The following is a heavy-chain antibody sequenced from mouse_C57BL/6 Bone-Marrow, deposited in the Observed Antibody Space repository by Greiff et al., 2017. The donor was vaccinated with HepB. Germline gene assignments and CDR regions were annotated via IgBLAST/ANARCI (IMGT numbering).Heavy chain of an antibody. CDR3: ARQDYGSSYFDY. Sequence: DVMLVESGGGLVQPGASLKLSCAASGFTFSDYYMYWVRQTPEKRLEWVAYISNGGGSTYYPDTVKGRFTISRDNAKNTLYLQLSRLKSEDTAMYYCARQDYGSSYFDYWGQGTTLTVSS. D-gene: IGHD1-1*01. CDR1: GFTFSDYY. CDR2: ISNGGGST. V-gene: IGHV5-12*01. J-gene: IGHJ2*01.